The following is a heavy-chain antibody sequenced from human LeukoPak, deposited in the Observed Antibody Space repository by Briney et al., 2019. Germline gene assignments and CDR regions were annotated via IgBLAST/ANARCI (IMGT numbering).Heavy chain of an antibody. CDR2: INHSGST. J-gene: IGHJ5*02. CDR3: ARRAGLRYFDWLHDNNSFDP. CDR1: GGSFSGYY. V-gene: IGHV4-34*01. D-gene: IGHD3-9*01. Sequence: PSETLSLTCAVYGGSFSGYYWSWIRQPPGKGLEWIGEINHSGSTNYNPSLKSRVTISVDTSKNQFSLKLSSVTAADTAVYYCARRAGLRYFDWLHDNNSFDPWGQGTLVTVSS.